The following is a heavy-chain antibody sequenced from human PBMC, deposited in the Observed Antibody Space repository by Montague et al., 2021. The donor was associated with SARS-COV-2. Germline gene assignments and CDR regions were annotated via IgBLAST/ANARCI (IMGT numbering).Heavy chain of an antibody. Sequence: PALVKPTQTLTLTCTFSGFSLTTSPVGVAWIRQPPGKALEWLALIYWNDDKYYSPSLKNRVTITKDTSKNQVILTMNNMDPVDTATYYCAHKARATMASVHNFDAWGQGTLVTVSS. D-gene: IGHD5-12*01. CDR1: GFSLTTSPVG. CDR3: AHKARATMASVHNFDA. J-gene: IGHJ5*02. CDR2: IYWNDDK. V-gene: IGHV2-5*01.